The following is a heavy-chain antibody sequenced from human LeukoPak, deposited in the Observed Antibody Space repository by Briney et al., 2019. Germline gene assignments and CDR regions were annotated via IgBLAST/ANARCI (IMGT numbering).Heavy chain of an antibody. Sequence: SETLSLTCAVYGGSFSGYYWSWIRQPPGKGLEWIGEINHSGSTNYNPSLKSRVTISVDTSKNQISLKLSSVTAADTAVYYCARGPLRRSSSFGRAFDIWGQGTMVTVSS. CDR1: GGSFSGYY. V-gene: IGHV4-34*01. CDR3: ARGPLRRSSSFGRAFDI. CDR2: INHSGST. J-gene: IGHJ3*02. D-gene: IGHD6-6*01.